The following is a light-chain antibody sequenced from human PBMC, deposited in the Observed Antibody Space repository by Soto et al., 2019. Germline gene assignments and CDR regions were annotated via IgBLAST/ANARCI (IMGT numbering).Light chain of an antibody. Sequence: QSVLTQPPSASGSPGQSVTISCTGTSSDVGGYNYVSWYQQHPGKAPKLMIYEVTKRPSGVPDRFSGSKSGNTASLTVSGLLAEDEADYYCGSWDSSLSAYVFGTGTKVTVL. J-gene: IGLJ1*01. CDR1: SSDVGGYNY. V-gene: IGLV2-8*01. CDR2: EVT. CDR3: GSWDSSLSAYV.